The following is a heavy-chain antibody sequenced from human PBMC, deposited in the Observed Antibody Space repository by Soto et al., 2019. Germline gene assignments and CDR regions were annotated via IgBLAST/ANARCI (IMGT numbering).Heavy chain of an antibody. CDR3: AYNLRGAGDAFDI. J-gene: IGHJ3*02. Sequence: ASVKVSCQASGYTFTSYYMHWLRQAPGQGLEWMGIINPSGGSTSYAQKFQGRVTMTRDTSTSTVYMELSSLRSEDTAVYYCAYNLRGAGDAFDIWGQGTMVTVSS. V-gene: IGHV1-46*03. CDR2: INPSGGST. D-gene: IGHD1-26*01. CDR1: GYTFTSYY.